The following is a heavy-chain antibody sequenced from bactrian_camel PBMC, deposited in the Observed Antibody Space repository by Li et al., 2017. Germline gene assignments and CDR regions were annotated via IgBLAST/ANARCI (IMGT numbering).Heavy chain of an antibody. CDR2: SSSGALSL. CDR3: VKPNPDARGGFDH. V-gene: IGHV3S25*01. Sequence: QLVESGGGLAQPGGSLRLSCAASGFTFTNYWMHWVRQGPGEGLEWVSSSSSGALSLAYADSVKGRFTISRDNAKNTVYLLTDSLKPEDTAVYYCVKPNPDARGGFDHWGQGTQVTVS. CDR1: GFTFTNYW. D-gene: IGHD1*01. J-gene: IGHJ4*01.